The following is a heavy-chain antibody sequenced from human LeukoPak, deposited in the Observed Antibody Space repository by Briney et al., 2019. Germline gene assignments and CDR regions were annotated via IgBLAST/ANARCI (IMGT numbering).Heavy chain of an antibody. V-gene: IGHV4-4*07. CDR2: IHTSGST. CDR3: AREGSMTARPFVSIDY. Sequence: PSETLSLTCTVSGGSISSYYWSWLRQPAGKGLEWIGRIHTSGSTDYNPSLASRVPMSVDTSKNQFSPKLSSVTAADTAVYYCAREGSMTARPFVSIDYWGQGTLVTVSS. D-gene: IGHD6-6*01. J-gene: IGHJ4*02. CDR1: GGSISSYY.